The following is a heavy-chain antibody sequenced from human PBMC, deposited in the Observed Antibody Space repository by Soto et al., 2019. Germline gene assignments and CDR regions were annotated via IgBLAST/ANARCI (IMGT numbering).Heavy chain of an antibody. CDR2: ISGSGGST. CDR1: GFTFSSYA. CDR3: VKARSSTFGGVIAVNYYYYSMDV. V-gene: IGHV3-23*01. Sequence: PGGSLRLSCAASGFTFSSYAMSWVRQAPGKGLEWVSAISGSGGSTYYADSVKGRFTISRDNSKNTLYLQMNSLRAEDTAVYYCVKARSSTFGGVIAVNYYYYSMDVWGQGTTVTVSS. J-gene: IGHJ6*02. D-gene: IGHD3-16*02.